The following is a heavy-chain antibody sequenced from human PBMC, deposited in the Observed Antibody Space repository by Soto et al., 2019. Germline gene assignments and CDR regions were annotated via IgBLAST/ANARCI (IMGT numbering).Heavy chain of an antibody. CDR1: GYTLTELS. J-gene: IGHJ4*02. D-gene: IGHD6-19*01. CDR2: INSDGSST. V-gene: IGHV3-74*01. Sequence: SCKVSGYTLTELSMHWVRQAPGKGLVWVSRINSDGSSTSYADSVKGRFTISRDNAKNTLYLQMNSLRAEDTAVYYCARDGGWIDYWGQGTLVTVSS. CDR3: ARDGGWIDY.